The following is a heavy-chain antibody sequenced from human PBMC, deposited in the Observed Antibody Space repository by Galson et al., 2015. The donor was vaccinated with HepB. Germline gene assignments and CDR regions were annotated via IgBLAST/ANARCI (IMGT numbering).Heavy chain of an antibody. D-gene: IGHD2-8*02. Sequence: SLRLSCAISGFTFTNDAMSWVRQAPGKGLEWVASLATIGGNTYYADSIKGRFTISRDSFTNTIYLQMDSLRAEDTALYYCASRTRLLGYAFDIWGQGTTVTVSS. CDR1: GFTFTNDA. V-gene: IGHV3-23*01. CDR3: ASRTRLLGYAFDI. CDR2: LATIGGNT. J-gene: IGHJ3*02.